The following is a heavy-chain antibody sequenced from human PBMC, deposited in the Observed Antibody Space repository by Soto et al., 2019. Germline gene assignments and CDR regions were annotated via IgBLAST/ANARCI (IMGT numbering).Heavy chain of an antibody. CDR3: ARGQVVAAQH. CDR2: IYHSGST. Sequence: SETLSLTCAVSGGSISSGGYSWSWIRQPPGKGLEWIGYIYHSGSTYYNPSLKSRVTISVDRSKNQFSLKLSSVTAADTAVYYCARGQVVAAQHWGQGTLVTAPQ. CDR1: GGSISSGGYS. J-gene: IGHJ4*02. V-gene: IGHV4-30-2*01. D-gene: IGHD2-15*01.